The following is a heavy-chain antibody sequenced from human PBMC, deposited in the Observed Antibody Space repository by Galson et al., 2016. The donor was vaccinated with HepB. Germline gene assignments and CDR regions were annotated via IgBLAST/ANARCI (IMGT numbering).Heavy chain of an antibody. CDR3: ARDSWFYGSGNYYPFDY. J-gene: IGHJ4*02. CDR2: ISAYNGNT. D-gene: IGHD3-10*01. V-gene: IGHV1-18*04. CDR1: GYTFTTYA. Sequence: SVKVSCKASGYTFTTYAITWVRQAPGQGLEWMGWISAYNGNTEYAQDVQDRVTMSTDAFTSTAYMELRSLRSDDTALYYCARDSWFYGSGNYYPFDYWGQGTLITVSS.